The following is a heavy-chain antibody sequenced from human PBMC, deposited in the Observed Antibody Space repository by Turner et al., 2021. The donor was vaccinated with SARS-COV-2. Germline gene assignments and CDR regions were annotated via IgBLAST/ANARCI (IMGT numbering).Heavy chain of an antibody. V-gene: IGHV1-46*01. CDR2: INPSGDST. J-gene: IGHJ3*02. CDR3: ARVGGAFDI. D-gene: IGHD2-15*01. CDR1: GYTFTGYY. Sequence: QVQLVQSGAEVKKPGASVKVSCKASGYTFTGYYMHWVRQAPGQGLEWMGWINPSGDSTSYAQKFQGRVTMTRDTSTSTVYMELSSLRSEDTAVYYCARVGGAFDIWGQGTMVIVSS.